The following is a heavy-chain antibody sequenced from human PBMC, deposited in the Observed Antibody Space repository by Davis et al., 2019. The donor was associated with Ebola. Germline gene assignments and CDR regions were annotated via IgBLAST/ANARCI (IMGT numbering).Heavy chain of an antibody. Sequence: MPSETLSLTCAVYGGSFSGYYWSWIRQPPGKGLEWIGEINHSGSTNYNPSLKSRVTISVDKSKNQFSLKLSSVTAADTAVYYCASSGSSSWGYFDYWGQGTLVTVSS. CDR2: INHSGST. V-gene: IGHV4-34*01. D-gene: IGHD6-13*01. CDR3: ASSGSSSWGYFDY. J-gene: IGHJ4*02. CDR1: GGSFSGYY.